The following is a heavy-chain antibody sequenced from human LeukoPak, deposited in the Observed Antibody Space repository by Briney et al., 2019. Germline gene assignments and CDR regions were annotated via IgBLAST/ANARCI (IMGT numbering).Heavy chain of an antibody. V-gene: IGHV3-13*01. D-gene: IGHD6-13*01. Sequence: PGGSLRLSCAASGFTFSSYDMHWVRQATGKGLEWVSAIGTAGDTYYPGSVKGRFTISRENAKNSLYLQMNSLRARDTAVYYCARAAYSSSLKGFYYFDYWGQGTLVTVSS. CDR3: ARAAYSSSLKGFYYFDY. CDR1: GFTFSSYD. CDR2: IGTAGDT. J-gene: IGHJ4*02.